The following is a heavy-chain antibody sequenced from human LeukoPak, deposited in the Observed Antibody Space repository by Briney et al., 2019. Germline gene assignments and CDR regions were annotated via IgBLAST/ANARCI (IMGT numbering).Heavy chain of an antibody. D-gene: IGHD6-13*01. CDR2: ISGSGGST. J-gene: IGHJ4*02. V-gene: IGHV3-23*01. Sequence: GGSLRLSCAASGFTFSSYAMSWVRQAPGKGLEWVSAISGSGGSTYYADSVKGRFTISRDKSKNTLYLQMNSLRAEDTAVYYCAKVTGSSSWCGCYWGQGTLVTVSS. CDR3: AKVTGSSSWCGCY. CDR1: GFTFSSYA.